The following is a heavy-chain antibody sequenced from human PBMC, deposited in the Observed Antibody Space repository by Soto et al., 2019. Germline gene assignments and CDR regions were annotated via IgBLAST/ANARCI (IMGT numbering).Heavy chain of an antibody. CDR2: INPNSGGT. Sequence: ASVKVSCKASGYTFTGYYMHWVRQAPGQGLEWMGWINPNSGGTNYAQKFQGWVTMTRDTSISTAYMELSRLRSDDTAVYYCARQSRIVGATTLPNEYYYYGMDVWGQGTTVTVSS. J-gene: IGHJ6*02. D-gene: IGHD1-26*01. V-gene: IGHV1-2*04. CDR1: GYTFTGYY. CDR3: ARQSRIVGATTLPNEYYYYGMDV.